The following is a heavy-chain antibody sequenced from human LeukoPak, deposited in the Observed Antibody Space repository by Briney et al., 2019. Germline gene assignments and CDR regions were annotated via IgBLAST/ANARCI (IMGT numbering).Heavy chain of an antibody. J-gene: IGHJ6*02. CDR3: ARDRLQGYYYYGMDV. V-gene: IGHV4-31*03. CDR2: IYYSGST. CDR1: GGSISSGGYY. D-gene: IGHD5-24*01. Sequence: QTLSLTCTVSGGSISSGGYYWSWIRQHPGKGLEWLGYIYYSGSTYYNPSLKSRVTISVDTSKNQFSLKLSSVTAADTAVYYCARDRLQGYYYYGMDVWGQGTTVTVSS.